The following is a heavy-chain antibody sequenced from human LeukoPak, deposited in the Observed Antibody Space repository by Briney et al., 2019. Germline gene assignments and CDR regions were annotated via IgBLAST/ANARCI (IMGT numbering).Heavy chain of an antibody. D-gene: IGHD2-2*01. J-gene: IGHJ4*02. V-gene: IGHV4-4*07. CDR3: ARDRASADLDY. Sequence: SETLSLTCSVSGASISSYYWSWIRQPAGKGLEWIGRIYTSGSTNYNPSLKSRVTMSVDTSKNQFSLKLSSVTAADTAVYYCARDRASADLDYWGQGTLVTVSS. CDR2: IYTSGST. CDR1: GASISSYY.